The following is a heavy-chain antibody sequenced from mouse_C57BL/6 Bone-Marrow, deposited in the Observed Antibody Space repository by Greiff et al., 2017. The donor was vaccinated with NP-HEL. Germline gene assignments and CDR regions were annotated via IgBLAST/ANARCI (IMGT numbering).Heavy chain of an antibody. CDR3: ARYGATEGWINDAMDD. Sequence: QVQLQQSGPELVRPGVSVKISCKGSGYTFTDYAMHWVKQSHAKSLEWIGVISTYYGDASYNQKFKDKATMTVDKSSSTAYMELARLTSEDSAVYYGARYGATEGWINDAMDDWGTGTSVTVSS. D-gene: IGHD1-1*01. CDR1: GYTFTDYA. J-gene: IGHJ4*01. CDR2: ISTYYGDA. V-gene: IGHV1-67*01.